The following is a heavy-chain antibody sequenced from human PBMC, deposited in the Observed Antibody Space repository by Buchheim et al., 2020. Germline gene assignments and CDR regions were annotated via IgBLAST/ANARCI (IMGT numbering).Heavy chain of an antibody. D-gene: IGHD3-16*02. V-gene: IGHV1-46*03. J-gene: IGHJ4*02. CDR1: GYTFTSYY. CDR2: INPSGGST. CDR3: ARGAHIWGSYRYAHYFDY. Sequence: QVQLVQSGAEVKKPGASVKVSYKASGYTFTSYYMHWVRQAPGQGLEWMGIINPSGGSTSYAQKFQGRVTMTRDTSTSTVYMELSSLRSEDTAVYYCARGAHIWGSYRYAHYFDYWGQGTL.